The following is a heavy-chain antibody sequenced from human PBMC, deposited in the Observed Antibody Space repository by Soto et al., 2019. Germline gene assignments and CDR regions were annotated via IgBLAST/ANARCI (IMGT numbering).Heavy chain of an antibody. CDR3: AREGLESVILSYFDY. CDR1: GFTFSSYW. V-gene: IGHV3-7*03. J-gene: IGHJ4*02. D-gene: IGHD3-9*01. CDR2: IKQDGSEK. Sequence: LRLSCAASGFTFSSYWMSWVRQAPGKGLEWVANIKQDGSEKYYVDSVKGRFTISRDNAKNSLYLQMNSLRAEDTAVYYCAREGLESVILSYFDYWGQGALVTVSS.